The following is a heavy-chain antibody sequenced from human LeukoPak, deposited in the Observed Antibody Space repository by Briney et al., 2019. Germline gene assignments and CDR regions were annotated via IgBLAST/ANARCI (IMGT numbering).Heavy chain of an antibody. CDR1: GDSITPYY. CDR2: ISDTGTT. J-gene: IGHJ6*03. CDR3: TRTFTGAHYYYIPV. V-gene: IGHV4-59*08. D-gene: IGHD7-27*01. Sequence: PSETLSLTCTVSGDSITPYYWSWIRQSPGGSLEYIGFISDTGTTNYNPSLRGRVSISVDTSKSQFSLKLKSVTAADSAIYCCTRTFTGAHYYYIPVWGAGTTVTVSS.